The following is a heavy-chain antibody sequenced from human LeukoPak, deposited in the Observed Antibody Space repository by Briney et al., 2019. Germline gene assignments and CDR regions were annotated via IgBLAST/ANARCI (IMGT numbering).Heavy chain of an antibody. CDR3: ARDTYYYDSSDDY. V-gene: IGHV1-69*05. CDR2: IIPIFGTA. Sequence: SVKVSCKASGGTFSSYAISWVRQAPGQGLEWMGRIIPIFGTANYAQKFQGRVTITTDESTSTAYMGLSSLRSEDTAVYYCARDTYYYDSSDDYWGQGTLVTVSS. CDR1: GGTFSSYA. D-gene: IGHD3-22*01. J-gene: IGHJ4*02.